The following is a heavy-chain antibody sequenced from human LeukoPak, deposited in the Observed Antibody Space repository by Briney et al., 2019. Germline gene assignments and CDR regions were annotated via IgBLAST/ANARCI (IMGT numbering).Heavy chain of an antibody. CDR1: GFTFSSYA. CDR3: AKGIVGFDY. Sequence: GGSLRLSCAASGFTFSSYAMHWVRQAPGKGLEWVSGISWNSGSIGYADSVKGRFTISRDNAKNSLYLQMNSLRAEDTALYYCAKGIVGFDYWGQGTLVTVSS. V-gene: IGHV3-9*01. J-gene: IGHJ4*02. D-gene: IGHD3-16*02. CDR2: ISWNSGSI.